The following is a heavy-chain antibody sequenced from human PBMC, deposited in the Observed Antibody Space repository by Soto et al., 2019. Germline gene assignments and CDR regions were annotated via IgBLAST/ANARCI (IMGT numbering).Heavy chain of an antibody. Sequence: QVQLQESGPGLVKPSETLSLTCTVSGDSVSSGYWSWIRQPPGKGLEYIGYIYYSGSTNYNPSLRGRVTISVDTSKNQFSLRLSSVTAADTAVYYCAKTYYDFWSGSKYWYFDLWGRGTLLTVSS. V-gene: IGHV4-59*02. CDR3: AKTYYDFWSGSKYWYFDL. CDR2: IYYSGST. CDR1: GDSVSSGY. D-gene: IGHD3-3*01. J-gene: IGHJ2*01.